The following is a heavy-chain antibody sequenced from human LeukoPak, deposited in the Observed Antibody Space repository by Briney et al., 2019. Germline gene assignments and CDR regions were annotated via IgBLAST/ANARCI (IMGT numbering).Heavy chain of an antibody. CDR3: ARDHGVVSPYYYYYYMDV. J-gene: IGHJ6*03. V-gene: IGHV1-8*03. CDR1: GYTFTSFD. Sequence: ASVKVSCKTSGYTFTSFDINWVRQAAAHGLEWLGWMNPYTGKTGYAQKFQGRVTFTVDTPIRTAYMQVSSLTSEDTAVYYCARDHGVVSPYYYYYYMDVWGKGTKVTVSS. D-gene: IGHD3-16*01. CDR2: MNPYTGKT.